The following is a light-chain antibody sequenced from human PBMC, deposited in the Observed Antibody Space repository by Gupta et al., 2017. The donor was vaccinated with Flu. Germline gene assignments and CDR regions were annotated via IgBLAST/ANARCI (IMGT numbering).Light chain of an antibody. CDR1: SSIGSST. Sequence: QSVLTQPPSASGTPGQWVTISCSGSSSIGSSTFSWYQQLPGTAPKLLIYNNNQRPSGVPDRFSGSKSGTSASLAIGGLRSEEGADYYCAAWEDSPNGRVIFGGGTKLTVL. CDR2: NNN. V-gene: IGLV1-44*01. J-gene: IGLJ2*01. CDR3: AAWEDSPNGRVI.